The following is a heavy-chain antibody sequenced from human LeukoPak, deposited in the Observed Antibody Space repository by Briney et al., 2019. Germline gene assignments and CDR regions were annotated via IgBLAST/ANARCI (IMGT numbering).Heavy chain of an antibody. CDR2: INPNSGGT. V-gene: IGHV1-2*02. D-gene: IGHD1-26*01. Sequence: ASVKVSCKASGYTFTDYYMHWVRQAPGQGLEWMGWINPNSGGTNYAQKFQGRVTMTRDTSISTAYMELSRLRSDDTAVYYCAGDIGGIVGAPLDYWGQGTLVTVSS. CDR3: AGDIGGIVGAPLDY. CDR1: GYTFTDYY. J-gene: IGHJ4*02.